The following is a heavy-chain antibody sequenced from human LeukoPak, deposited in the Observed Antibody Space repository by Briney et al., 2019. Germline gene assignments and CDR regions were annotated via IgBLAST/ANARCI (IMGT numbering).Heavy chain of an antibody. J-gene: IGHJ4*02. Sequence: SETLSLTCTVSGGSISSSSLYWGWIRQPPGKGLEWIGSIYYSGNTFYNPSLKSRVTISVDTSKNQFSLKLSSITAADTAVYYCARLNQGNRFDYWGQGALVTVSS. CDR1: GGSISSSSLY. CDR2: IYYSGNT. CDR3: ARLNQGNRFDY. V-gene: IGHV4-39*01. D-gene: IGHD1-14*01.